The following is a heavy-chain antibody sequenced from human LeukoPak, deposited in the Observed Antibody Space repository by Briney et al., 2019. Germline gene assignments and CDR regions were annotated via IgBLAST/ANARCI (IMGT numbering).Heavy chain of an antibody. CDR3: ARDKGFGGYSYGYYFDY. CDR2: ISSSGSTI. V-gene: IGHV3-48*03. D-gene: IGHD5-18*01. J-gene: IGHJ4*02. Sequence: PGGSLRLSCAASGFTFSSYEMNWVRQAPGKGLEWVSYISSSGSTIYYADSVKGRFTISRDNAKNSLYLQMNSLRAEDTALYYCARDKGFGGYSYGYYFDYWGQGTLVTVSS. CDR1: GFTFSSYE.